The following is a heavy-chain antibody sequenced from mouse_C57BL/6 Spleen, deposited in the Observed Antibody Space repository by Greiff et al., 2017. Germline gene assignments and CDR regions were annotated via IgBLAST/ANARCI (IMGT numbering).Heavy chain of an antibody. V-gene: IGHV1-69*01. Sequence: QVQLQQPGAELVMPGASVKLSCKASGYTFTSYWMHWVKQRPGKGLEWIGEIDPSDSYTNYNQKFKGKSTLTVDKSSSTAYMQLSSLTSEDSAVYYCAREKLGPFDYWGQGTTLTVSS. D-gene: IGHD4-1*01. CDR2: IDPSDSYT. CDR1: GYTFTSYW. J-gene: IGHJ2*01. CDR3: AREKLGPFDY.